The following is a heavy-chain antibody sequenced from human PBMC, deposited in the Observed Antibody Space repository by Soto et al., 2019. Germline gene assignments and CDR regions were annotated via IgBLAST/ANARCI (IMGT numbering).Heavy chain of an antibody. CDR1: GFSLPSSGVG. CDR3: AHRVLRTVFGLVTTTAIYFDF. Sequence: QITLNESGPTQVKPRQTLTLTCTFSGFSLPSSGVGVDLIRQSPGKAPEWLALIYWDDDKRYSPSLKSRLTITKDTSKNQVVLTMADLDPADTATYYCAHRVLRTVFGLVTTTAIYFDFWGQGTPVAVSS. V-gene: IGHV2-5*02. CDR2: IYWDDDK. D-gene: IGHD3-3*01. J-gene: IGHJ4*02.